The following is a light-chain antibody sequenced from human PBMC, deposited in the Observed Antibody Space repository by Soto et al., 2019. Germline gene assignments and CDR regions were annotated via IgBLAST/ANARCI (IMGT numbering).Light chain of an antibody. CDR3: QQYGSSPPRT. J-gene: IGKJ1*01. V-gene: IGKV3-20*01. CDR1: QSVTNNY. CDR2: GAS. Sequence: EIVLTQSPGTLSLSPGERATLSCRASQSVTNNYLAWYQQKPGQAPKLLIYGASSRATGIPDRFSGSGSGTDFTLTIIRLEPEDFAVYYCQQYGSSPPRTFGQGTKVEIK.